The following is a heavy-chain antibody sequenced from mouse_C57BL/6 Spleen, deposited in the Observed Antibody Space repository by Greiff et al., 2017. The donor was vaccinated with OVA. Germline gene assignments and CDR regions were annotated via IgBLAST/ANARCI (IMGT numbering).Heavy chain of an antibody. J-gene: IGHJ3*01. CDR3: ARDDGYSLFAY. V-gene: IGHV1-82*01. CDR2: FYPGDGDT. Sequence: QVQLQQSGPELVKPGASVKISCKASGYAFSSSWMNWVKQRPGKGLEWIGRFYPGDGDTNYNGKFKGKATLTADKSSSTAYMQLSSLTSEDSAVDFCARDDGYSLFAYWGQGTLVTVSA. CDR1: GYAFSSSW. D-gene: IGHD2-3*01.